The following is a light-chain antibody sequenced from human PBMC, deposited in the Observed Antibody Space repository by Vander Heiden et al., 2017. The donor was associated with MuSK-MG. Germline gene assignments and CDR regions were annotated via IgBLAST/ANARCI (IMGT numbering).Light chain of an antibody. Sequence: ETVMTPSPATLSVSPGERATLSCRASQSVSSNLAWYQQKPGQAPRLLIYGASTRASGIPARFSGSGSGTEFTLTISSLQSEDFAVYYCQQDNNCPRTFGQGTKVEIK. V-gene: IGKV3-15*01. J-gene: IGKJ1*01. CDR3: QQDNNCPRT. CDR1: QSVSSN. CDR2: GAS.